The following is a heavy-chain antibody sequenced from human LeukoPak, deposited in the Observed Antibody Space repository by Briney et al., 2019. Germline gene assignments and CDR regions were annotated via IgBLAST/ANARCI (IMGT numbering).Heavy chain of an antibody. CDR2: IHYSGST. J-gene: IGHJ3*02. Sequence: SETLSLTCTVSGGSISSYYWSWIRQPPGKGLEWIGYIHYSGSTNYNPSLKSRVTISLDTSRNQFSLKLNSVTAADTAVYYCAKSNGYGLIDIWGQGTMVTASS. V-gene: IGHV4-59*12. CDR3: AKSNGYGLIDI. CDR1: GGSISSYY. D-gene: IGHD3-22*01.